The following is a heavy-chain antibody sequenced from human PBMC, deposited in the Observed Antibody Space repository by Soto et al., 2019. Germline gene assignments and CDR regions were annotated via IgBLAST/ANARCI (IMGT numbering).Heavy chain of an antibody. D-gene: IGHD1-26*01. Sequence: SETLSLTCSVPGGSISSGDYYWSWIRQPPGKGLEWIGYIYYSGSTYYNPSLKSRVTISVDTSKNQFSLKLSSVTAADTAVYYCARGIVGAKGYFDYWGQGTLVTVSS. CDR2: IYYSGST. J-gene: IGHJ4*02. V-gene: IGHV4-30-4*01. CDR1: GGSISSGDYY. CDR3: ARGIVGAKGYFDY.